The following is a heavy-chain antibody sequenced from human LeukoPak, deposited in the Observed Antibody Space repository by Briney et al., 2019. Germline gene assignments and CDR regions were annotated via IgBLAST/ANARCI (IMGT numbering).Heavy chain of an antibody. J-gene: IGHJ4*02. CDR2: TSSSSSTI. V-gene: IGHV3-48*04. CDR1: GFTFSSYS. D-gene: IGHD3-22*01. CDR3: ARVGGYDSSGYYRYYFDY. Sequence: GGSLRLSCAASGFTFSSYSMNWVRQAPGKGLEWVSYTSSSSSTIYYADSVKGRFTISRDNAKNSLYLQMNSLRAEVTAVYYCARVGGYDSSGYYRYYFDYWGQGTLVTVSS.